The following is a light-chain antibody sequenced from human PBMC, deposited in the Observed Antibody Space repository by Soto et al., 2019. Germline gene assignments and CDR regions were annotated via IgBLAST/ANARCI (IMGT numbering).Light chain of an antibody. CDR3: SSYTSDSSYV. Sequence: QSVLTQPASLSGSPGQSITISCTGTSSDVGLYDYVSWYQQHPGKAPQLMIYAVSNRPSGVSNRFSASKSGNTASLFISGLQAEDEADYYCSSYTSDSSYVFGSGTKVTAL. CDR2: AVS. CDR1: SSDVGLYDY. V-gene: IGLV2-14*01. J-gene: IGLJ1*01.